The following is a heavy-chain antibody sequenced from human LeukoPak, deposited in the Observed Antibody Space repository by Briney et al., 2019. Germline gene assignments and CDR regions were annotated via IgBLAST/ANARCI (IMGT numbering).Heavy chain of an antibody. CDR3: AKDRSRDGYNYNY. Sequence: PGGSLRLSCAASGFTFSSYWMSWVRQAPGKGLEWVSAISGSGGSTYYADSVKGRFTTSRDNSKDTLYLQMNSLRAEDTAVYYCAKDRSRDGYNYNYWGQGTLVTVSS. CDR2: ISGSGGST. CDR1: GFTFSSYW. V-gene: IGHV3-23*01. J-gene: IGHJ4*02. D-gene: IGHD5-24*01.